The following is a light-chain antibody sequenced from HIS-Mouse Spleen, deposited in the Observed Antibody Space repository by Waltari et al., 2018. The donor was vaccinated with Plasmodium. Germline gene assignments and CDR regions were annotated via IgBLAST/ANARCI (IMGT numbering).Light chain of an antibody. J-gene: IGLJ3*02. CDR3: QVWDSSTV. V-gene: IGLV3-9*01. CDR1: NLGSKN. CDR2: RDS. Sequence: SYELTQPLSVSVALGQPARITCGGNNLGSKNVHWYQQKPGQAPVLVIYRDSNRPSGIPERFSGSNSGNTATLTISRAQAGDEADYYCQVWDSSTVFGGGTKLTVL.